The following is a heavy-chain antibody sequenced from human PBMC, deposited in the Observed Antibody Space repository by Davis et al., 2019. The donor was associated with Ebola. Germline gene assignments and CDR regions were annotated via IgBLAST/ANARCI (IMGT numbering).Heavy chain of an antibody. CDR2: ISYDGSNK. CDR3: ASGARRDSRRTFDI. Sequence: PGGSLRLSCAASGFTFSSYAMHWVRQAPGKGLEWVAVISYDGSNKYYADSVKGRFTISRDNSKNTLYLQMNSLRAEDTAVYYCASGARRDSRRTFDIWGQGTMVTVSS. D-gene: IGHD3-22*01. J-gene: IGHJ3*02. CDR1: GFTFSSYA. V-gene: IGHV3-30-3*01.